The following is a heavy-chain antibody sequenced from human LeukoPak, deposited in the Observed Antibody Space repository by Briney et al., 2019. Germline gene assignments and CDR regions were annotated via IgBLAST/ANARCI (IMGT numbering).Heavy chain of an antibody. J-gene: IGHJ4*02. Sequence: GRSLRLSCGASGFTFDDYAMHWVRQAPGKGLEWVSGIGWNSGGIVYADSVKGRFTISRDNAKDSLYLQMNSLGAEDTALYYCVKVTAAGFVDHWGQGTLVTVSS. D-gene: IGHD6-13*01. V-gene: IGHV3-9*01. CDR1: GFTFDDYA. CDR2: IGWNSGGI. CDR3: VKVTAAGFVDH.